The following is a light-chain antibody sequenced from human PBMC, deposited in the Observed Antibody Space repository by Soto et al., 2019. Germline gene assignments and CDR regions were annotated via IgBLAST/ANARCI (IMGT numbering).Light chain of an antibody. CDR3: QQRSNWPPIT. V-gene: IGKV1-39*01. CDR2: HSS. Sequence: DIQMTQSPSSLSASVGDRVTITCRASQSISTYLHCYQQKPGKAPKLLIYHSSTLQSGVPSRFSGSGSGTDFTPTISSLEPEDFAVYYCQQRSNWPPITFGQGTRREI. CDR1: QSISTY. J-gene: IGKJ5*01.